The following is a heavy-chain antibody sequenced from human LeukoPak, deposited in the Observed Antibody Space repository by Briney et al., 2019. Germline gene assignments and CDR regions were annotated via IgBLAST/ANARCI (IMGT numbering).Heavy chain of an antibody. V-gene: IGHV3-9*01. CDR2: ISWNSGSI. CDR3: TKDEGSMIVRPFDY. CDR1: GFTFDDYA. J-gene: IGHJ4*02. Sequence: PGRSLRLFCAASGFTFDDYAMHWVRQAPGKGLEWVSGISWNSGSIGYADSVKGRFTISRDNAKNSLYLQMNSLRTEDTALYYCTKDEGSMIVRPFDYWGQGTLVTASS. D-gene: IGHD3-22*01.